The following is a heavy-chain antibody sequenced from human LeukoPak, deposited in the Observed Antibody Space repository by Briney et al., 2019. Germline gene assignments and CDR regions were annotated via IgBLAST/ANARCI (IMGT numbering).Heavy chain of an antibody. V-gene: IGHV4-39*01. CDR2: IYYTGST. J-gene: IGHJ6*03. Sequence: SETLSLTCTVSGGSISSSSYYWGWIRQPPGKGLEWIGNIYYTGSTYYNPSLKSRVTISVETSKNQFSLKLTSVTAADTAVYYCARVLLTQRYYYYYYMDVWGKGTTVTISS. CDR3: ARVLLTQRYYYYYYMDV. D-gene: IGHD1-14*01. CDR1: GGSISSSSYY.